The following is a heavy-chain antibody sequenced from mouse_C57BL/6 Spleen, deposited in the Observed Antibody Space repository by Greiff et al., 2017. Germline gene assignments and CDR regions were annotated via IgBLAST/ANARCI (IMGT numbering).Heavy chain of an antibody. D-gene: IGHD2-2*01. CDR1: GYTFTEYT. J-gene: IGHJ2*01. CDR2: FYPGSGSI. Sequence: VQLQQSGAELVKPGASVKLSCKASGYTFTEYTIHWVKQRSGQGLEWIGWFYPGSGSIKYNEKFKDKATLTTDKSSITVYMELSRLTSEDSAVYFCARHEDDYGDDGGGFDYWGQGTTLTVSS. CDR3: ARHEDDYGDDGGGFDY. V-gene: IGHV1-62-2*01.